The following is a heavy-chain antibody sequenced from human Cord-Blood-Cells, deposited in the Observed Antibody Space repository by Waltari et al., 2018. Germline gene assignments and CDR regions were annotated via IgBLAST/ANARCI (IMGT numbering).Heavy chain of an antibody. J-gene: IGHJ3*02. D-gene: IGHD6-6*01. CDR3: ASPYSSSRDAFDI. CDR1: GYSCTSYD. V-gene: IGHV1-8*03. Sequence: QVQLVQSGAGVKKPGASLKVACKASGYSCTSYDINWVRQATAKGLEWMGGMNPNSGNTGYEQKFQGRVTITRNTSRSTAYMELSILRSEDTAVYYCASPYSSSRDAFDIWGQGTMVTVSS. CDR2: MNPNSGNT.